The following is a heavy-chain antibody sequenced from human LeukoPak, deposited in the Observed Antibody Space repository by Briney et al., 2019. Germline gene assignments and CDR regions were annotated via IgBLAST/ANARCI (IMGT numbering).Heavy chain of an antibody. CDR3: ASTFINLYYYDSSSYYGSAFDI. J-gene: IGHJ3*02. D-gene: IGHD3-22*01. V-gene: IGHV3-30-3*01. CDR2: ISYDGSNK. CDR1: GFTFSSYA. Sequence: PGRSLRLSCAASGFTFSSYAMHWVRQAPGKGLEWVAVISYDGSNKYYADSVKGRFTISRDNSKNTLYLQMNSLRAEDTAAYYCASTFINLYYYDSSSYYGSAFDIWGQGTMVTVSS.